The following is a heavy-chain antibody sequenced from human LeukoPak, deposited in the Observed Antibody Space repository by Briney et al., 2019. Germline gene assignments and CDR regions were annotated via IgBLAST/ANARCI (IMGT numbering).Heavy chain of an antibody. J-gene: IGHJ3*02. CDR1: GYTFTSYA. Sequence: ASVEVSCKASGYTFTSYAIFWVRQAPGQRPEWMGRIDGGNGNTRYSQKFQGRVTITRDTSASTAYMELSSLRSEDTAVYFCATAMIVLQGAFNIWGQGTMVTVSS. CDR3: ATAMIVLQGAFNI. V-gene: IGHV1-3*01. D-gene: IGHD3-22*01. CDR2: IDGGNGNT.